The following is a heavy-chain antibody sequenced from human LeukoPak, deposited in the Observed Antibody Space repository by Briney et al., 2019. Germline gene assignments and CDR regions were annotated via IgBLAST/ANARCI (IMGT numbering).Heavy chain of an antibody. Sequence: ASVKVSCKASGYTFTSYAMNWVRQAPGQRLEWMGWINAGNGNTKYSQKFQGRVTITRDTSASTAYMELSSLRSEDTAVYYCARDSGSSGYLGYGMDVWGQGTTVTVSS. J-gene: IGHJ6*02. D-gene: IGHD3-22*01. V-gene: IGHV1-3*01. CDR1: GYTFTSYA. CDR2: INAGNGNT. CDR3: ARDSGSSGYLGYGMDV.